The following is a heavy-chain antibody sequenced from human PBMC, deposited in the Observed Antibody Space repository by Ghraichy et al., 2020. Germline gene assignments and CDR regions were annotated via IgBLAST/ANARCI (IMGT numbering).Heavy chain of an antibody. J-gene: IGHJ4*02. CDR1: GFTFNTYW. D-gene: IGHD2-15*01. Sequence: GGSLRLSCAASGFTFNTYWMHWVRQVPGKGLVWVSRIVSDGTSTSYADSVKGRFTISRDNAKNTLYLQMNSLRDEDTAVYYCARGKWWGYWGQGTLVTVSS. CDR3: ARGKWWGY. V-gene: IGHV3-74*01. CDR2: IVSDGTST.